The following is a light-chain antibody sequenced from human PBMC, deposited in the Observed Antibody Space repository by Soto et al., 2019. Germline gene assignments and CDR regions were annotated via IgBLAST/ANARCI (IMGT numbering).Light chain of an antibody. J-gene: IGKJ4*01. Sequence: DIQMTQSPSSLSASVGDRVTITCRASQGINNFVAWYQQKPGDVPKLLIYAASTLQSGVPPRFSGSGFGTDFVLTISSLEPEDVATYYCQKYDSVPLTFGGGTRVEIK. CDR3: QKYDSVPLT. CDR2: AAS. V-gene: IGKV1-27*01. CDR1: QGINNF.